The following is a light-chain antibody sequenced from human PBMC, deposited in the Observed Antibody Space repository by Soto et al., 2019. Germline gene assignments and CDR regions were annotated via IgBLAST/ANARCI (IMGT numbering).Light chain of an antibody. CDR3: QSYDSSLINSV. CDR2: GNT. CDR1: ISNIGAGYD. Sequence: QSVLTQPPSVSGAPGQRVTISCIGSISNIGAGYDVHWYQQFPGTAPKLPIYGNTNRPSGVPDRFSGSKSGTSASLAITGLQAEDEADYYCQSYDSSLINSVFGGGTQLTVL. V-gene: IGLV1-40*01. J-gene: IGLJ3*02.